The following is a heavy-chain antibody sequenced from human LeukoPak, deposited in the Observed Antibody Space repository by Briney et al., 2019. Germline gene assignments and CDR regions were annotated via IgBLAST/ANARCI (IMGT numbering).Heavy chain of an antibody. CDR1: GGSISSYY. J-gene: IGHJ4*02. CDR3: ARLGTYSFAFDY. CDR2: IYYSGST. Sequence: SETLSLTCTVSGGSISSYYWSWIRQPPGKGLERIGYIYYSGSTNYNPSLKSRVTISVDTSKNQFSLKLSSVTAADTAVYYCARLGTYSFAFDYWGQGTLVTVSS. D-gene: IGHD1-1*01. V-gene: IGHV4-59*08.